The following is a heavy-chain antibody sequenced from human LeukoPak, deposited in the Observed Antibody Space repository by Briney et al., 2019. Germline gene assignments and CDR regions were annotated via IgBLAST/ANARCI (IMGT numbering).Heavy chain of an antibody. CDR1: GFTFSSYE. CDR3: ARDRAAAGYDY. Sequence: GGSLRLSCAASGFTFSSYEMNWVRQAPGKGLEWVSYISSSGSTIYYADSGKGRFTISRDNAKNSLYLQMNSLRAEDTAVYYCARDRAAAGYDYWGQGTLVTVSS. CDR2: ISSSGSTI. V-gene: IGHV3-48*03. J-gene: IGHJ4*02. D-gene: IGHD6-13*01.